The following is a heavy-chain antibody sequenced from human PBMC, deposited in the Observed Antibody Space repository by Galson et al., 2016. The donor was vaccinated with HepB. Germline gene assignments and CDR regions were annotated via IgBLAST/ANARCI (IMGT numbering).Heavy chain of an antibody. CDR2: ISPEGST. D-gene: IGHD2-8*01. J-gene: IGHJ6*03. CDR1: GGSFSGYF. Sequence: SETLSLTCAVDGGSFSGYFWAWIRQTPGKGLEWLGEISPEGSTNYHPSVKSRVTISKDRSKNQFSQNLRSVTAADTGVYYCAREEMVVGGAMDVWGKGTTVTVSS. V-gene: IGHV4-34*01. CDR3: AREEMVVGGAMDV.